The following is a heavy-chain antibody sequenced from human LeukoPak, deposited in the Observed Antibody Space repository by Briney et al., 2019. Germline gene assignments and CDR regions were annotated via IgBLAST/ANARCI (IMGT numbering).Heavy chain of an antibody. CDR1: GFTFSSYA. Sequence: TGGSLRLSCAASGFTFSSYAMCWVRQAPGKGLEWVSAISGSGSSTYYADSVKGRFTISRDNSKNTLYLQMNSLRAEDTAVYYCAKKGVGHDRSGYYYPLGYWGQGTLVTVSS. J-gene: IGHJ4*02. D-gene: IGHD3-22*01. V-gene: IGHV3-23*01. CDR3: AKKGVGHDRSGYYYPLGY. CDR2: ISGSGSST.